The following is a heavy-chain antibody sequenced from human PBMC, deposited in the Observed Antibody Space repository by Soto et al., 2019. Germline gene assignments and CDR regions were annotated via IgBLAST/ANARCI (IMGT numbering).Heavy chain of an antibody. CDR3: AKFQKLTIFGVVITPNWFDP. CDR2: ISGSGGST. CDR1: GFTFSSYA. V-gene: IGHV3-23*01. J-gene: IGHJ5*02. D-gene: IGHD3-3*01. Sequence: PGGSLRLSCAASGFTFSSYAMSWVRQAPGKGLEWVSAISGSGGSTYYADSVKGRFTISRDNSKNTLYLQMNSLRAEDTAVYYCAKFQKLTIFGVVITPNWFDPWGQGTLVTVSS.